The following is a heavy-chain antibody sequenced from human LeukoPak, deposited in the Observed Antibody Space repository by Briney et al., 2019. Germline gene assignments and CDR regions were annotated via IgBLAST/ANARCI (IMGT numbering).Heavy chain of an antibody. D-gene: IGHD5-24*01. CDR1: GGSITNYY. CDR2: IYSSGTT. CDR3: ATGDGYNSFDY. V-gene: IGHV4-4*07. J-gene: IGHJ4*02. Sequence: SETLSLTCTVSGGSITNYYWTWIRQPAGKGLEWIGRIYSSGTTTYNPSLKSRVDISVDTSKNQVSLKLSSVTAADTAVYYCATGDGYNSFDYWGQGTLVTVSS.